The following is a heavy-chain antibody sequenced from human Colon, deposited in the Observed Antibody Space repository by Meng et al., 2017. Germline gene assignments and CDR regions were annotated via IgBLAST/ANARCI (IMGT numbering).Heavy chain of an antibody. J-gene: IGHJ4*02. CDR3: ARTATR. CDR2: MSPSSGNT. Sequence: QVQMVPSGAEVKKPGASVKVSCKASGYTFTSYEINWMRQAPGQGFEWMGWMSPSSGNTGYAQKFQGRVTMTRNISITTAYMELSSLRFDDTGVYYCARTATRWGQGTLVTVSS. CDR1: GYTFTSYE. V-gene: IGHV1-8*01.